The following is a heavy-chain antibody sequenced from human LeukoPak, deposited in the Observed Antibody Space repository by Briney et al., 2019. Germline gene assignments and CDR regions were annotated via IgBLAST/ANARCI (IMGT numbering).Heavy chain of an antibody. Sequence: SETLSLTCTVSGGSISSSSYYWGWIRQPPGKGLEWIGSIYYSGSTYYNPSLKRRVTISVDTSKNQFSLKLSSVTAADTAVYYCARTRRIAVAGTVSDFDYWGQGTLVTVSS. J-gene: IGHJ4*02. CDR1: GGSISSSSYY. D-gene: IGHD6-19*01. CDR2: IYYSGST. CDR3: ARTRRIAVAGTVSDFDY. V-gene: IGHV4-39*01.